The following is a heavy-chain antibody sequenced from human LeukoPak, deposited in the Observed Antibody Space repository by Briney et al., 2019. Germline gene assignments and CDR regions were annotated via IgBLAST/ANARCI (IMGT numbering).Heavy chain of an antibody. Sequence: GASVKVSCKASGYTFTSYGISWVRQAPGQGLEWMGWISAYNGNTNYAQKLQGRVTMTTDTSTSTAYMELGSLRSDDTAVYYCARAAPTYCGGDCYFDYWGQGTLVTVSS. V-gene: IGHV1-18*01. CDR1: GYTFTSYG. CDR3: ARAAPTYCGGDCYFDY. CDR2: ISAYNGNT. D-gene: IGHD2-21*02. J-gene: IGHJ4*02.